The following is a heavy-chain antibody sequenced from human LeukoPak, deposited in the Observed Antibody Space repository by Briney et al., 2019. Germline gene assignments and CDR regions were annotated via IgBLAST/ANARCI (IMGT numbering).Heavy chain of an antibody. J-gene: IGHJ3*02. CDR1: GGAFSNYA. Sequence: GASVKVSCKASGGAFSNYATSWVRQAPGQGLEWMGGIIPLFRTPNYAQRFLGRVTITADESTNTVFMELSSLRSEDTAVYYCARGLWYSSSWTPSDAFDIWGQGTMVTVSS. V-gene: IGHV1-69*13. D-gene: IGHD6-13*01. CDR2: IIPLFRTP. CDR3: ARGLWYSSSWTPSDAFDI.